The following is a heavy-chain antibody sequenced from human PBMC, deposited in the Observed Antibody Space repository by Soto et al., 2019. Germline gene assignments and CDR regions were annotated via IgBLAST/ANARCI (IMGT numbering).Heavy chain of an antibody. CDR3: ARSDIVVVPAAIPLGWNYYYGMDL. V-gene: IGHV4-4*02. CDR1: GGSISSSNW. J-gene: IGHJ6*02. Sequence: SETLSLTCAVSGGSISSSNWWSWVRQPPGKGLEWIGEIYHSGSTNYNPSLKSRVTISVDKSKNQFSLKLSSVTAADTAVYYCARSDIVVVPAAIPLGWNYYYGMDLWGQGTTVTVSS. D-gene: IGHD2-2*01. CDR2: IYHSGST.